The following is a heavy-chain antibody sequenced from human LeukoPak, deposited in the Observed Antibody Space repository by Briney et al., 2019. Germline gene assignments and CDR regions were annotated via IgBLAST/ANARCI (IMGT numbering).Heavy chain of an antibody. CDR2: IYSSGST. J-gene: IGHJ4*02. V-gene: IGHV4-4*07. Sequence: SETLSLTCTVSGGSITTYYWSWIRQPAGKGLEWIGRIYSSGSTNYNPSLKSRVTMSVDTSKNQFSLKLSSVTAADTAVYYCARVAYDFWSGYHDYWGQGTLVTVSS. CDR3: ARVAYDFWSGYHDY. D-gene: IGHD3-3*01. CDR1: GGSITTYY.